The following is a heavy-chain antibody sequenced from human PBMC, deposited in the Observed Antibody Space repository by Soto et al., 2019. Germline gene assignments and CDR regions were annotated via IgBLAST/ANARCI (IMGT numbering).Heavy chain of an antibody. CDR3: ERDHDQSSSCTYYYSGMDV. CDR2: IWYDGSNK. J-gene: IGHJ6*02. CDR1: GFTFSSYG. Sequence: QVQLVESGGGVVQPGRSLRLSCAASGFTFSSYGMHWVRQAPGKGLEWGAVIWYDGSNKYYADSVKGRFTISRDNSKNTLNLPMNSLRAEATAVYYCERDHDQSSSCTYYYSGMDVWGQGTTVTVSS. D-gene: IGHD6-13*01. V-gene: IGHV3-33*01.